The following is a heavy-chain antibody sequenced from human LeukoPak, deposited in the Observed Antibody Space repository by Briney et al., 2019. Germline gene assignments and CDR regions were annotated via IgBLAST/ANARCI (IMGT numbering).Heavy chain of an antibody. CDR1: GASISRPYW. Sequence: SGTLSLTCGVSGASISRPYWWIWVRQPPGKGLEWIAEISHSGATHYNPSLKSRVIISLDKSKNQVFLKLDSVTAADTAMYYCARDGGSDQYYIDTWGQGTLVTVSS. D-gene: IGHD6-19*01. CDR3: ARDGGSDQYYIDT. V-gene: IGHV4-4*02. J-gene: IGHJ4*02. CDR2: ISHSGAT.